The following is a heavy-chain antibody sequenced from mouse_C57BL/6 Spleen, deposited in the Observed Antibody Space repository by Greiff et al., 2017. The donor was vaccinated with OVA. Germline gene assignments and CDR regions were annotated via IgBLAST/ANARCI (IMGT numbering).Heavy chain of an antibody. Sequence: QVQLQQSGPELVKPGASVKISCKASGYAFSSSWMNWVKQRPGQGLEWIGRIYPGDGDTNYNGKFKGKATLTADKSSSPAYMQLSSLTSEDSAVYYSARSGECDHYDEGVVTWFAYWGQGTLVTVSA. CDR1: GYAFSSSW. CDR3: ARSGECDHYDEGVVTWFAY. CDR2: IYPGDGDT. D-gene: IGHD1-2*01. J-gene: IGHJ3*01. V-gene: IGHV1-82*01.